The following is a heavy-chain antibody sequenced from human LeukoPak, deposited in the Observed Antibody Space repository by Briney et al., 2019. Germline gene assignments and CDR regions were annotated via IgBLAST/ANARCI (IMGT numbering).Heavy chain of an antibody. Sequence: GSLRLSCEASGFTVSSTFMSWVRQAPGEGLEWVSALYSDGRTYYADSVRGRFTISRDNSKNTLYLQMNSLRAEDTAVYYCARGDNWNGVGAFDVWGQGTLVTVSS. D-gene: IGHD1-20*01. CDR1: GFTVSSTF. J-gene: IGHJ3*01. CDR2: LYSDGRT. V-gene: IGHV3-53*01. CDR3: ARGDNWNGVGAFDV.